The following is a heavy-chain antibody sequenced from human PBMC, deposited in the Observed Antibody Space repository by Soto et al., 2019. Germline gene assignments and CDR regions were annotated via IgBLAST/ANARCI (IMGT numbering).Heavy chain of an antibody. CDR3: ARRIAQYGLLLKYNWFDP. CDR2: IYYSGST. Sequence: SETLSLTCTVSGGSISSSSYYWGWIRQPPGKGLEWIGSIYYSGSTYYNPSLKSRVTISVDTSKNQFSLKLSSVTAADTAVYYCARRIAQYGLLLKYNWFDPWGQGTLVTVSS. J-gene: IGHJ5*02. D-gene: IGHD2-2*01. V-gene: IGHV4-39*01. CDR1: GGSISSSSYY.